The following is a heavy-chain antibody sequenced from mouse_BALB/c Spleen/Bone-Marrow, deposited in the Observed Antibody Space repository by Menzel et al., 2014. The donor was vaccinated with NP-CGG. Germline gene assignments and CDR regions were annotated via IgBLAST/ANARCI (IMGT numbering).Heavy chain of an antibody. V-gene: IGHV6-6*02. D-gene: IGHD4-1*01. CDR2: IRLKSNNYAT. CDR3: TTGFAY. Sequence: EVQGVESGGGLVQPGGSMKLSCVASGFTFSNYWMNWVRQSPEKGLEWVAEIRLKSNNYATHYAESVKGRFTISRDDSKSSVCLQMNNLRAEDTGIHYCTTGFAYWGQGTLVTVSA. CDR1: GFTFSNYW. J-gene: IGHJ3*01.